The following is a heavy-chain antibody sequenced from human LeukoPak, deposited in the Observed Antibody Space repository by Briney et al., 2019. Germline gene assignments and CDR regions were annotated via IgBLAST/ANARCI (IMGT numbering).Heavy chain of an antibody. J-gene: IGHJ6*04. CDR2: IYHSGNT. V-gene: IGHV4-38-2*02. Sequence: SETLSLTCGVSGYSISSGYFWGWIRQPPGKGLEWIGSIYHSGNTYYKPSLKSRVTISVDTSKNQFSLNLNSVTAADTAVYYCARDAHGDDGFGGGMDVWGKGTTVTVSS. D-gene: IGHD4-17*01. CDR3: ARDAHGDDGFGGGMDV. CDR1: GYSISSGYF.